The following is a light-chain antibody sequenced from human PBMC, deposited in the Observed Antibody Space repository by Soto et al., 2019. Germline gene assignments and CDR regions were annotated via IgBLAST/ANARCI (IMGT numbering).Light chain of an antibody. V-gene: IGLV2-11*01. CDR3: CTFAGRYSYV. Sequence: QSALTQPASVSGSPGQSVTISCTGTTGDIGIYNFVSWHQQHPGKAPKLMIYDVAKRPSGVPDRFSGSKSGNTASLTISGLQAEDEADYYCCTFAGRYSYVFGSGTKLTVL. J-gene: IGLJ1*01. CDR1: TGDIGIYNF. CDR2: DVA.